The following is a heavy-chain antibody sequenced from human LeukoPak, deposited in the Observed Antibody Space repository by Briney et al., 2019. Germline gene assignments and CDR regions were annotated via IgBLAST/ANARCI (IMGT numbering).Heavy chain of an antibody. CDR3: ARVVSENSGYQGY. CDR1: GFTFSDYY. CDR2: ISTSGSTI. V-gene: IGHV3-11*04. Sequence: GGSLRLSCAASGFTFSDYYMSWIRQSLGNGLEWVSYISTSGSTIYYADSVKGRFTVSRDNAKNSLFLQMNSLRAEDTAVYYCARVVSENSGYQGYWGQGTLVTVSS. J-gene: IGHJ4*02. D-gene: IGHD3-22*01.